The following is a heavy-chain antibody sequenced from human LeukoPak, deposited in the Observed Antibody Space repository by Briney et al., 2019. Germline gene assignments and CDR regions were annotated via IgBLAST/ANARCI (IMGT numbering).Heavy chain of an antibody. CDR2: ISGSGGST. CDR3: AKDRWVSSAGEAFDI. D-gene: IGHD3-22*01. J-gene: IGHJ3*02. CDR1: GFTVSSNY. V-gene: IGHV3-23*01. Sequence: GGSLRLSCAASGFTVSSNYMSWVRQAPGKGLEWVSAISGSGGSTYYADSVKGRFTISRDNSKNTLYLQMNSLRAEDTAVYYCAKDRWVSSAGEAFDIWGQGTMVTVSS.